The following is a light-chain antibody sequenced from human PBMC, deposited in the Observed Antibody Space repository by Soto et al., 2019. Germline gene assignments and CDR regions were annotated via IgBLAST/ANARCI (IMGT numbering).Light chain of an antibody. Sequence: QSALTQPHSAYGSPGQSVNISCTGTSSDVGGYNYVSWYQQHPGKAPKLMIYEVSKRPSGGPDRFSGSKSGNTASLTVSGLQAEDEADYYCSSYAGSNNVVFGGGTKLTVL. CDR3: SSYAGSNNVV. CDR2: EVS. CDR1: SSDVGGYNY. J-gene: IGLJ2*01. V-gene: IGLV2-8*01.